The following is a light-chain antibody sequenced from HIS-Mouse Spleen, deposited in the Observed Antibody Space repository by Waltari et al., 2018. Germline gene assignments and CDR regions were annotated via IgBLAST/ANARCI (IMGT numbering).Light chain of an antibody. CDR2: DVS. CDR3: CSYAGSYTLV. CDR1: SSAVARYNY. V-gene: IGLV2-11*01. J-gene: IGLJ2*01. Sequence: QSALTQPRSVSGSPGQSVTIPRTGTSSAVARYNYVSWYQQHPGKAPKLMIYDVSKRPSGVPDRFSGSKSGNTASLTISGLQAEDEADYYCCSYAGSYTLVFGGGTKLTVL.